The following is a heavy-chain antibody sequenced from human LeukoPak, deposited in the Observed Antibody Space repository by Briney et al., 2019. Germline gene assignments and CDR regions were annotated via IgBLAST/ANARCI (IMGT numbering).Heavy chain of an antibody. CDR1: GGSISSYY. D-gene: IGHD3-22*01. CDR2: IYYSGST. J-gene: IGHJ3*02. CDR3: ARVDYYDSSGYYIHDAFDI. V-gene: IGHV4-59*01. Sequence: SETLSLTCTVSGGSISSYYWSWIRQPPGKGLEWIGYIYYSGSTNYNPSLKSRVTISVDTSKNQFSLKLSSVTAADTAVYYCARVDYYDSSGYYIHDAFDIWGQGTMVTVSS.